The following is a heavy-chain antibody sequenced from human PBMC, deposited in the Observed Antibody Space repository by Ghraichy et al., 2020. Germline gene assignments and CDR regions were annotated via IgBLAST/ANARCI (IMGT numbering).Heavy chain of an antibody. CDR2: ISYDGSNK. CDR3: ARDFYYYGSGSYYLGPYYFDY. CDR1: GFTFSSYA. V-gene: IGHV3-30-3*01. J-gene: IGHJ4*02. D-gene: IGHD3-10*01. Sequence: GSLRLSCAASGFTFSSYAMHWVRQAPGKGLEWVAVISYDGSNKYYADSVKGRFTISRDNSKNTLYLQMNSLRAEDTAVYYCARDFYYYGSGSYYLGPYYFDYWGQGTLVTVSS.